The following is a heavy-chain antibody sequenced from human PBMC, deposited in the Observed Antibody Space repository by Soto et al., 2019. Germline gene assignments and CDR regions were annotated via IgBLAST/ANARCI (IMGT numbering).Heavy chain of an antibody. D-gene: IGHD3-10*01. CDR2: INHSGST. V-gene: IGHV4-34*01. J-gene: IGHJ4*02. CDR3: ARGVLWFGELLLPH. CDR1: GGSFSGYY. Sequence: SETLSLTCAVYGGSFSGYYWSWIRQPPGKGLEWIGEINHSGSTNYNPSLKSRVTISVDTSKNQFSLKLSSVTAADTAVYYCARGVLWFGELLLPHWGQGTLVTVSS.